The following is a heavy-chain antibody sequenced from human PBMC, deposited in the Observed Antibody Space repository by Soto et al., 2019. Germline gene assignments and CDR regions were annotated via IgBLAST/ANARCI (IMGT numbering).Heavy chain of an antibody. J-gene: IGHJ5*02. CDR3: ARYGSGSSVWFDP. CDR2: IYYSGST. V-gene: IGHV4-59*01. CDR1: GGSMSSYY. Sequence: QVQLQESGPGLVKPSETLSLTCTVSGGSMSSYYWSWIRQPPGKGLEWIGYIYYSGSTIYNPSLTCRVTISVDTSKNQFSLKLSSVTAADTAVYYCARYGSGSSVWFDPWGQGTLVIVSS. D-gene: IGHD3-10*01.